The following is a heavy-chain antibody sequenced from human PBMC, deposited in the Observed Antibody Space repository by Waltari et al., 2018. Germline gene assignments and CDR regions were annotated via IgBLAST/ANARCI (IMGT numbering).Heavy chain of an antibody. Sequence: QVQLVQSGAEVKKPGASVKVSCKASGYTFTSYDINWVRQATGQGLEWMGWMNPNSGNTGYAQKFQGRVTMTRNTSISTAYMELSSLRSEDTAVYYCAREVANNYYYYYGMDVWGQGTTVTVSS. CDR1: GYTFTSYD. CDR2: MNPNSGNT. J-gene: IGHJ6*02. CDR3: AREVANNYYYYYGMDV. V-gene: IGHV1-8*01.